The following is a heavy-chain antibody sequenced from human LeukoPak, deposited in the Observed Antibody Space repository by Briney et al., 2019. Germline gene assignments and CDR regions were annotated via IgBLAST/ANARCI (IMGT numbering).Heavy chain of an antibody. V-gene: IGHV3-74*01. CDR3: AKGTH. CDR2: INTDGSRI. CDR1: GFTFSNYW. D-gene: IGHD2-15*01. Sequence: PGGSLRLSCAASGFTFSNYWMHWVRQAPGKGLVWVSRINTDGSRITYADSVKGRFTISRDNSKNTLYLQMNSLRAEDTAVYYCAKGTHWGQGTLVTVSS. J-gene: IGHJ4*02.